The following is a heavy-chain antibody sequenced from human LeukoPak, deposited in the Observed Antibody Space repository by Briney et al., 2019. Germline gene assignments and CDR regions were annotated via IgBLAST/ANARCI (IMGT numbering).Heavy chain of an antibody. CDR3: AKDGGAYGFDY. J-gene: IGHJ4*02. CDR1: GFTFNTAW. Sequence: GGSLRLSCVASGFTFNTAWMHWVRQAPGKGLEWVAVISYDGSNKYYADSVKGRFTISRDNSKNTLYLQMNSLRAEDTAVYYCAKDGGAYGFDYWGQGTLVTVSS. V-gene: IGHV3-30*18. D-gene: IGHD3-16*01. CDR2: ISYDGSNK.